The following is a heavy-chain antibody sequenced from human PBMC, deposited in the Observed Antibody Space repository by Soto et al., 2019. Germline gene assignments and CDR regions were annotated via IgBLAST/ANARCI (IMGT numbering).Heavy chain of an antibody. J-gene: IGHJ4*02. CDR3: AKTYYDFSSGYFFDS. CDR1: GFTFSSSV. D-gene: IGHD3-3*01. V-gene: IGHV3-23*01. CDR2: ITGNPGST. Sequence: GGSLRLSCAASGFTFSSSVMSWVRQAPGKGLEWVSSITGNPGSTFYADSVKGRFTISRDNSKKTLFLQMSSLRAADTAVYYCAKTYYDFSSGYFFDSWGQGALVTVPQ.